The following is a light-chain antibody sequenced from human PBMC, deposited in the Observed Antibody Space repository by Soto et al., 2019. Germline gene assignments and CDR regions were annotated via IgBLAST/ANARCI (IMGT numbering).Light chain of an antibody. V-gene: IGKV3-20*01. CDR3: QQYNTSPWT. J-gene: IGKJ1*01. CDR2: ATS. CDR1: QSVSSDY. Sequence: DIVLTQSPGTLSLSPGERATLSCRASQSVSSDYLAWYQQKPGRDPRLLIYATSSRATGFPDRFSVSGSGTDFTLTISRLEPEDFAVYFCQQYNTSPWTCGQGTTVEIK.